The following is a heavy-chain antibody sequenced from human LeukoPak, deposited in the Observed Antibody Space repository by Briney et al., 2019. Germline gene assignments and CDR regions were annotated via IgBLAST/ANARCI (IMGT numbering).Heavy chain of an antibody. V-gene: IGHV4-34*01. D-gene: IGHD3-16*02. Sequence: PSETLSLTCAVYGGSFSGYYWSWIRQPPGKGLEWIGEINHSGSTNYNPSLKSRVTISVDTSKNQLSLKLSSVTAADTAVYYCASRRIMITFGGVIVIPENWFDPWGQGTLVTVSS. CDR3: ASRRIMITFGGVIVIPENWFDP. J-gene: IGHJ5*02. CDR2: INHSGST. CDR1: GGSFSGYY.